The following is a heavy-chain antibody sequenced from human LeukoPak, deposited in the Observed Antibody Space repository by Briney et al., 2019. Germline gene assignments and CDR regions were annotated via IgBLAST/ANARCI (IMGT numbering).Heavy chain of an antibody. CDR1: GYSFANYW. CDR3: ARQGAHSSSWYND. D-gene: IGHD6-13*01. CDR2: IYPDDSDV. J-gene: IGHJ4*02. Sequence: GESLKISRKGYGYSFANYWIAWVRQMPGKGLECMGIIYPDDSDVRYGPSYQGQVTISGDKSISTVYLQWSSLKASDTAMYYCARQGAHSSSWYNDWGQGTLVTVSS. V-gene: IGHV5-51*01.